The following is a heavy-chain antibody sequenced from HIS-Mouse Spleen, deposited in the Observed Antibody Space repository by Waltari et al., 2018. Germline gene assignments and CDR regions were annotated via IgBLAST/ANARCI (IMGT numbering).Heavy chain of an antibody. J-gene: IGHJ4*02. CDR3: ARIAEGYSSGWYAFDY. CDR1: GFSRSTSGMC. D-gene: IGHD6-19*01. Sequence: QVTLRESGPALVKPTQTLTLTCTFSGFSRSTSGMCVSWIRPPPGKALEWLARIDWDDDKYSSTSLKTRLTISKDTSKNQVVLTMTNMDPVDTATYYCARIAEGYSSGWYAFDYWGQGTLVTVSS. V-gene: IGHV2-70*15. CDR2: IDWDDDK.